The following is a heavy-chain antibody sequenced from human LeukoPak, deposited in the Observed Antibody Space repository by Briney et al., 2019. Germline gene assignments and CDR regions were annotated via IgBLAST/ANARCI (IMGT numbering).Heavy chain of an antibody. CDR2: IYYSGST. D-gene: IGHD6-19*01. CDR3: ARGRIAVAPEFDP. CDR1: GGSISSYY. V-gene: IGHV4-59*01. J-gene: IGHJ5*02. Sequence: SETLSLTCTVSGGSISSYYWSWIRQPPGKGLEWIGYIYYSGSTNYNPSLKSRVTISVDTSKNQFSLKLSSVTAADTAVYYCARGRIAVAPEFDPWGQGTLVTVSS.